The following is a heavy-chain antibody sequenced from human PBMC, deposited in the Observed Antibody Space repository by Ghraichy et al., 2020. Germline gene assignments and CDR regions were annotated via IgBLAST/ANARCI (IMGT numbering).Heavy chain of an antibody. CDR2: ISGRGGKI. D-gene: IGHD1-26*01. V-gene: IGHV3-23*01. CDR3: AREQEGSAGNRLLTIDY. J-gene: IGHJ4*02. Sequence: GGSLRLSCAASGFTFSTYDMSWVRRAPGKGLEWVSAISGRGGKIYYADSVKGRFTISRDNSRNTLYLQMNSLKVEDTAVYYCAREQEGSAGNRLLTIDYWGQGTLVTVSS. CDR1: GFTFSTYD.